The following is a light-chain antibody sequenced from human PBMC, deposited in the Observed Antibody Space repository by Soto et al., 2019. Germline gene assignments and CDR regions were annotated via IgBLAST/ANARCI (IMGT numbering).Light chain of an antibody. Sequence: QSALTQPPSVSGSPGQSVTISCTGTSSDVGSYNRVSWYQQPPGTAPKLMIYEVTNRPSGVPYRFSGTKSGNTAPLTISVLQAEDESDYYCSSYTTDTSLVVGGGTKLTVL. V-gene: IGLV2-18*02. J-gene: IGLJ2*01. CDR2: EVT. CDR1: SSDVGSYNR. CDR3: SSYTTDTSLV.